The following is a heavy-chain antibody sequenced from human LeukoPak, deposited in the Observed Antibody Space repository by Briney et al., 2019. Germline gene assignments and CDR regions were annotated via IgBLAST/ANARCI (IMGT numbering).Heavy chain of an antibody. V-gene: IGHV6-1*01. CDR2: TYYRSKWYN. CDR3: ARDQRGIAVAGNWFDP. J-gene: IGHJ5*02. D-gene: IGHD6-19*01. CDR1: GDSVSSNSAA. Sequence: SQTLSLTCTISGDSVSSNSAAWNWIRQSPSRGLEWLGRTYYRSKWYNDYAVSVKSRITINPDTSKNQFSLQLNSVTPEDTAVYYCARDQRGIAVAGNWFDPWGQGTLVTVSS.